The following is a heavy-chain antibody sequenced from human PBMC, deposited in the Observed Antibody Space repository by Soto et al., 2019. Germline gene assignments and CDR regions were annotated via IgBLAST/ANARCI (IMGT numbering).Heavy chain of an antibody. D-gene: IGHD1-26*01. Sequence: GGSLRLSCAAFGYTFSSNWMHWVRQVPGKGLVWVSRLNSDGSSTSYADSVKGRFTISRDNAKNTLYLQMNTLRAEDTAVYYCGKAVGWAPVDHWGQGTLVTVS. CDR1: GYTFSSNW. V-gene: IGHV3-74*01. CDR3: GKAVGWAPVDH. J-gene: IGHJ4*02. CDR2: LNSDGSST.